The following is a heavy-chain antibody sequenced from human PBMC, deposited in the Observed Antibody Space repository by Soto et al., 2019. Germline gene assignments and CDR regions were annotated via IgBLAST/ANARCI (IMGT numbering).Heavy chain of an antibody. Sequence: SVKVSCKASGGTFSSYAISWVRQAPGQGLEWMGGIIPIFGTANYAQKFQGRVAITADESTSTAYMELSSLRSEGTAVYYCARVCHDYGDYVGNYYYYGMDVWGQGTTVTVSS. D-gene: IGHD4-17*01. J-gene: IGHJ6*02. CDR2: IIPIFGTA. CDR1: GGTFSSYA. CDR3: ARVCHDYGDYVGNYYYYGMDV. V-gene: IGHV1-69*13.